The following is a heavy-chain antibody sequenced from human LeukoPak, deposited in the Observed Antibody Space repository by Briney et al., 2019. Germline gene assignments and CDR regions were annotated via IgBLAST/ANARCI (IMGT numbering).Heavy chain of an antibody. CDR2: IIPIFGTA. V-gene: IGHV1-69*06. CDR3: ARGPNEGRSGSTYIFDY. D-gene: IGHD3-3*01. CDR1: GGTFSSYA. Sequence: ASVKVSCKASGGTFSSYAISWVQQAPGQGLEWMGGIIPIFGTANYAQKFQGRVTITADKSTSTAYMELSSLRSEDTAVYYCARGPNEGRSGSTYIFDYWGQGTLVTASS. J-gene: IGHJ4*02.